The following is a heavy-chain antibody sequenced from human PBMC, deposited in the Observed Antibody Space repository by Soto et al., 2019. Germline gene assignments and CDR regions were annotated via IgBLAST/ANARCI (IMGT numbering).Heavy chain of an antibody. Sequence: ASVKVSCKASGYTFNSYAMHWVRQAPGQRLEWMGWINAGNGNTKYSQKFQGRVTITRDTSASTAYMELSSLRSEDTAVYYCARSYGDLYGMDVWGQGTTVTVSS. CDR1: GYTFNSYA. D-gene: IGHD4-17*01. J-gene: IGHJ6*02. CDR3: ARSYGDLYGMDV. CDR2: INAGNGNT. V-gene: IGHV1-3*01.